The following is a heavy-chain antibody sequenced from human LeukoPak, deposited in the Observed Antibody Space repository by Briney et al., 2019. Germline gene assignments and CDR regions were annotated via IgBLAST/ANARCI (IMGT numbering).Heavy chain of an antibody. J-gene: IGHJ4*02. CDR2: INPSGGST. D-gene: IGHD3-10*01. CDR1: GYTFTGYY. V-gene: IGHV1-46*01. Sequence: ASVKVSCKASGYTFTGYYMHWVRQAPGQGLEWMGIINPSGGSTSYAQKFQGRVTMTRDMSTSTVYMELSSLRSEDTAVYYCARVWRYYGSGMGYFDYWGQGTLVTVSS. CDR3: ARVWRYYGSGMGYFDY.